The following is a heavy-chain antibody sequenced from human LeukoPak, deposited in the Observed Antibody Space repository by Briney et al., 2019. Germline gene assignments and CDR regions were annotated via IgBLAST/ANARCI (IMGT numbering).Heavy chain of an antibody. V-gene: IGHV3-53*01. Sequence: GGSLRLSCAASGFTVSRNYMSWVRQAPGKGLEWVSVIYSGGSTYYAASVKGRFTISRDNSKNTLYLQMNSLRAEDTAVYYCARAPSDRIAAAGDDAFDIWGQGTMVTVSS. CDR1: GFTVSRNY. D-gene: IGHD6-13*01. CDR2: IYSGGST. CDR3: ARAPSDRIAAAGDDAFDI. J-gene: IGHJ3*02.